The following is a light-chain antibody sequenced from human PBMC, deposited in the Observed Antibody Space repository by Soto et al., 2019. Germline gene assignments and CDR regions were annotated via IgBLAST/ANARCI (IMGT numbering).Light chain of an antibody. CDR3: SSFTTTSTLV. CDR2: KVS. J-gene: IGLJ1*01. V-gene: IGLV2-14*01. CDR1: ISDIGLYNY. Sequence: QSALTQPAAVSGSPGQSITISCTGTISDIGLYNYVSWYQQHPGKAPKLVIYKVSNRPSGVSDRFSGSKSDNTASLTISGLQAEDEANYYCSSFTTTSTLVFGAGTKVPS.